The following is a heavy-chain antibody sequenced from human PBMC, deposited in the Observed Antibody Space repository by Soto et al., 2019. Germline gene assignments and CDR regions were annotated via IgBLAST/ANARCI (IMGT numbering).Heavy chain of an antibody. CDR2: ISGTAEIT. Sequence: XXSLRLSFAASGFTFSSYAMRWVPQAPGKGLEWVSIISGTAEITYYADSVKGRFTISRDNSKNTLYLQMHSLRAEDTAVYYCAKTTPIGVTRPPDHWGQGTLVTVSS. D-gene: IGHD2-21*02. V-gene: IGHV3-23*01. CDR3: AKTTPIGVTRPPDH. J-gene: IGHJ4*02. CDR1: GFTFSSYA.